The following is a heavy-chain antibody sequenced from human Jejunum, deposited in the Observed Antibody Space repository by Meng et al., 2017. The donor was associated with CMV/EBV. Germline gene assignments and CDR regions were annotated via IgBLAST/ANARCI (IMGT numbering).Heavy chain of an antibody. D-gene: IGHD2-15*01. CDR2: IKQDGSEK. CDR3: AKDNDKSGTCYSPIDY. Sequence: TFTGYWISLVRQAPGKGLEWVANIKQDGSEKFYVDSVKGRFSISRDDSKNTLFLQMNSLRAEDTAVYYCAKDNDKSGTCYSPIDYWGRGTLVTVSS. V-gene: IGHV3-7*03. J-gene: IGHJ4*02. CDR1: TFTGYW.